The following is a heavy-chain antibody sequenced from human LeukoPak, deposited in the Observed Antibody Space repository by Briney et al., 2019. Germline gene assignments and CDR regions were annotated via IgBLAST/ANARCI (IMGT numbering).Heavy chain of an antibody. CDR1: GFTFSSYA. Sequence: GGSLRLSCAASGFTFSSYAMPWVRQAPGKGLEWVAVISYVGSNTDYADSVKGRFTISRDNSKNTLYLQMNSLRAEDTAVYYCAREEKEPYYDYVWGSSHHFDYWGQGTLVTVSS. CDR2: ISYVGSNT. J-gene: IGHJ4*02. D-gene: IGHD3-16*01. V-gene: IGHV3-30-3*01. CDR3: AREEKEPYYDYVWGSSHHFDY.